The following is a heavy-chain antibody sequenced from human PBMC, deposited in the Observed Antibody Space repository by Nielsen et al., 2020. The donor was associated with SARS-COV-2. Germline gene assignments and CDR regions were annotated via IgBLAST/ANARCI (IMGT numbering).Heavy chain of an antibody. V-gene: IGHV3-33*08. CDR2: IWYDGSNK. CDR3: AREGWIQLWYSVRREAYFDY. J-gene: IGHJ4*02. D-gene: IGHD5-18*01. CDR1: GFTFSSYG. Sequence: GESLKISCAASGFTFSSYGMHWGRQAPGKGLEWVAVIWYDGSNKYYADSVKGRFTISRDNSKNTLYLQMNSLRAEDTAVYYCAREGWIQLWYSVRREAYFDYWGQGTLVTVSS.